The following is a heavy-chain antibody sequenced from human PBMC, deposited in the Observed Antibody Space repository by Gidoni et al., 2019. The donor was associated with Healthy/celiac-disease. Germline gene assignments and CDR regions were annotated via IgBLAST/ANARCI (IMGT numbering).Heavy chain of an antibody. CDR3: ARDQAVATFDY. V-gene: IGHV3-30*04. CDR2: ISYDGSNK. D-gene: IGHD6-19*01. CDR1: GFTFSSYA. J-gene: IGHJ4*02. Sequence: QVQLVAYGGGVVHTGRSLRISCAPSGFTFSSYAMHWVRQAPGKGLGWVAVISYDGSNKYYADSVKGRFTISRDNSKNTLYLQMNSLRAEDTAVYYCARDQAVATFDYWGQGTLVTVSS.